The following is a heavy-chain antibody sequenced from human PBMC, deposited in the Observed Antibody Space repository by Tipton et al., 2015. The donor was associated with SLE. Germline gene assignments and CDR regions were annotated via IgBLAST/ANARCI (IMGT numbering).Heavy chain of an antibody. J-gene: IGHJ3*02. D-gene: IGHD6-19*01. Sequence: QVQLVQSGAEVKKPGVSVKVSCKASGYTLTELLIHWVRQAPGGGLEWMGHFDPEDYETIYAQKFQSRVTMTADTSTDTAFMELSSLRAEDTAVYYCAAVYVAGVEGLTFDIWGQGTTVTVS. V-gene: IGHV1-24*01. CDR3: AAVYVAGVEGLTFDI. CDR1: GYTLTELL. CDR2: FDPEDYET.